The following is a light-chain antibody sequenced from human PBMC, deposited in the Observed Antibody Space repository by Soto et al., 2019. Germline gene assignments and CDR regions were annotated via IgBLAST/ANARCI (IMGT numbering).Light chain of an antibody. CDR3: QQRSNWPPD. Sequence: EIVLTQSPATLSLSPGERATLSCRASQGVSSYLAWYQQKPGQAPRLLIYDASNRATGIPARFSGSGSGTDFTLTISSLEPEDFAVYDCQQRSNWPPDFGPGTKVDIK. CDR1: QGVSSY. CDR2: DAS. V-gene: IGKV3-11*01. J-gene: IGKJ3*01.